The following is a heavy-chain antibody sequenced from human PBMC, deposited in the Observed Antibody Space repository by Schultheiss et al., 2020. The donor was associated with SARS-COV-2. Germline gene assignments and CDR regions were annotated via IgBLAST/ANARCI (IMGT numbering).Heavy chain of an antibody. Sequence: GGSLRLSCAASGFTFSSYWMSWVRQAPGKGLEWVANIKQDGSEKYYVDSVKGRFTISRDNAKNSLYLQMNSLRAEDTAVHYCARHLTYPYSSGWYTSLTQRYYYYYGMDVWGQGTTVTVSS. V-gene: IGHV3-7*01. CDR3: ARHLTYPYSSGWYTSLTQRYYYYYGMDV. CDR2: IKQDGSEK. CDR1: GFTFSSYW. D-gene: IGHD6-19*01. J-gene: IGHJ6*02.